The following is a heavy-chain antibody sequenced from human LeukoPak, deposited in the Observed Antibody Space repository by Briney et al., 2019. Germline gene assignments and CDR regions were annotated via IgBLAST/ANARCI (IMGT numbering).Heavy chain of an antibody. J-gene: IGHJ4*02. Sequence: GGSLRLSCAASGFTFSSYSMNWVRQAPGKGLEWVSSISSSSSYIYYADSVKGRFTISRDNAKNSLYLQMNSLRAEDTAVYYCARGGRIAARPDGDYWGQGTLVTVSS. V-gene: IGHV3-21*01. CDR3: ARGGRIAARPDGDY. CDR2: ISSSSSYI. CDR1: GFTFSSYS. D-gene: IGHD6-6*01.